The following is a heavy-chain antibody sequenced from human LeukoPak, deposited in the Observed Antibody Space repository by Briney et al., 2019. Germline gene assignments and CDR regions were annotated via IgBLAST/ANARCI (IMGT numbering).Heavy chain of an antibody. J-gene: IGHJ6*02. CDR3: ARGVYCSSTSCSDYYYYYGMDV. V-gene: IGHV3-21*01. CDR2: ISSSSSYI. Sequence: KPGGSLRLSCAASGFTFSSYSMNWVRQAPWKGLDLVSSISSSSSYIYYADSVKGRFTISRDNAKNSLYLQMNSLRAEDTAVYYCARGVYCSSTSCSDYYYYYGMDVWGQGTTVTVSS. CDR1: GFTFSSYS. D-gene: IGHD2-2*01.